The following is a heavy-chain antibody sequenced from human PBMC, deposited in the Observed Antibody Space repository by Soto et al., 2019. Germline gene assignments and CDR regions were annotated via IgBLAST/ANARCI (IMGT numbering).Heavy chain of an antibody. J-gene: IGHJ6*02. CDR1: GFTFNNYD. Sequence: GGSLRLSCAASGFTFNNYDMHWVRQATGKGLEWVAVIGAAGDTHYPGSVKGRFTISRENGKNSVYLQMNSLRAGDTAIYYCARDSGYDLTQPGMDVWGQGTTVTVSS. D-gene: IGHD5-12*01. V-gene: IGHV3-13*01. CDR3: ARDSGYDLTQPGMDV. CDR2: IGAAGDT.